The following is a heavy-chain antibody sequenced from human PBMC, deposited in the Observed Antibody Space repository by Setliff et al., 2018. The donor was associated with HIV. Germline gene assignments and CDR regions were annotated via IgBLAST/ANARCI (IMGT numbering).Heavy chain of an antibody. V-gene: IGHV1-18*01. J-gene: IGHJ4*02. Sequence: ASVKVSCKASGYTFTSYGVSWVRQAPGHGLEWMGWISGYSGNTNYAQKLQGRVTMTTDTSTSTAYMELRSLRSDGTAVYYCARARFLEWLPDYWGQGTLVTVSS. D-gene: IGHD3-3*01. CDR3: ARARFLEWLPDY. CDR1: GYTFTSYG. CDR2: ISGYSGNT.